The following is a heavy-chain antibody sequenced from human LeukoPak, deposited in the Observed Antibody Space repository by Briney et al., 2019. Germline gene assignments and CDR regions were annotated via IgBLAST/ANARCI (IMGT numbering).Heavy chain of an antibody. Sequence: GGSLRLSCAASGFTFSDYYMTWIRQAPGKGLEWVSYISSSSSYTEYADSVKGRFTISRDNAKNSVYLQMNSLRADDTAVYYCVREGGYGSGRGWFDPWGQGTLVTVSS. V-gene: IGHV3-11*05. CDR2: ISSSSSYT. CDR3: VREGGYGSGRGWFDP. CDR1: GFTFSDYY. D-gene: IGHD3-10*01. J-gene: IGHJ5*02.